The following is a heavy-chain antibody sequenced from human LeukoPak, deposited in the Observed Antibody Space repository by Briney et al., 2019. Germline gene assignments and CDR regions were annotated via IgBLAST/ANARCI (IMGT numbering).Heavy chain of an antibody. V-gene: IGHV1-8*03. CDR3: ARDERATIVPTRFDY. D-gene: IGHD5-12*01. CDR1: GYTFSSYD. J-gene: IGHJ4*02. Sequence: ASVKVSCKASGYTFSSYDINWVRQAAGQGLEWMGWMNPKTGNTGFSQKFQGRVTITRDTSISTAYMELSSLRSEDTAVYYCARDERATIVPTRFDYWGQGTLVTVSS. CDR2: MNPKTGNT.